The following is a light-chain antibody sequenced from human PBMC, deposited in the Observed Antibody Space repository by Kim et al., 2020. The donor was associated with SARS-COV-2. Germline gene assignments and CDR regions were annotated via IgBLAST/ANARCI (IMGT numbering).Light chain of an antibody. Sequence: EIVLTQSPATLSLSPGQRATLSCTASETIRTYLAWYQQTPGQAPRLLIYDAYIRAPGIPARFSGSGSGTDFTLTISSLEPEDFGVYYCQQRANWPPLTFGGGTKVDIK. V-gene: IGKV3-11*01. CDR1: ETIRTY. J-gene: IGKJ4*01. CDR3: QQRANWPPLT. CDR2: DAY.